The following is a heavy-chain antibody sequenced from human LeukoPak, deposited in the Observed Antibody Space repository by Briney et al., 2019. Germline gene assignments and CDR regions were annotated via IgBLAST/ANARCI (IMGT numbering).Heavy chain of an antibody. CDR1: GGTFSSYA. CDR3: ARSGGSCSSCVYY. Sequence: ASVKVSCKTPGGTFSSYAISWVRQAPGQGLEWMGGIIPILGTANYAQKFQGKVTITADESTSTAYMELSSLRSEDTAVYYCARSGGSCSSCVYYWGQGTLVTVSS. V-gene: IGHV1-69*13. CDR2: IIPILGTA. J-gene: IGHJ4*02. D-gene: IGHD2-15*01.